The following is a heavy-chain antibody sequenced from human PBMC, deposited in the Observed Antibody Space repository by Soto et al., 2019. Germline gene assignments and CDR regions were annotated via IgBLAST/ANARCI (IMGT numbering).Heavy chain of an antibody. CDR3: ARDVAGIGYFDY. J-gene: IGHJ4*02. Sequence: GGSLRLSCAASGFTFSSYDMHWVRQATGKGLEWVSAIGTAGDTYYPGSVKGRFTISRENAKNSLYLQMNSLRAGDTAVYYCARDVAGIGYFDYWGQGTLVTVSS. V-gene: IGHV3-13*01. D-gene: IGHD1-26*01. CDR2: IGTAGDT. CDR1: GFTFSSYD.